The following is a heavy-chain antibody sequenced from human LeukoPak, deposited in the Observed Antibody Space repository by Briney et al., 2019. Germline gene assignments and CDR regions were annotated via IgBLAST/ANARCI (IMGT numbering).Heavy chain of an antibody. Sequence: PGGSLRLSCAASGFTFSSYGMHWVRQAPGKGLEWVAVISYDESNKYYADSVRGRFTISRDNSKNTLYLQMNSLRAEDTAVYYCAKDYAIVVVPAAILDYWGQGTLVTVSS. CDR1: GFTFSSYG. V-gene: IGHV3-30*18. J-gene: IGHJ4*02. D-gene: IGHD2-2*01. CDR2: ISYDESNK. CDR3: AKDYAIVVVPAAILDY.